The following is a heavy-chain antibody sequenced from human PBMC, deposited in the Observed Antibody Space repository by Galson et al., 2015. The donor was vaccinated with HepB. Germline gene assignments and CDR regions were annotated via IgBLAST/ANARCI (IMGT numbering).Heavy chain of an antibody. CDR1: GDSVSSNSAA. J-gene: IGHJ3*02. V-gene: IGHV6-1*01. D-gene: IGHD3-22*01. CDR3: ARLLYDSSGYGSRGQDAFDI. CDR2: TYYRSKWYN. Sequence: CAISGDSVSSNSAAWNWIRQSPSRGLEWLGRTYYRSKWYNDYAVSVKSRITINPDTSKNQFSLQLNSVTPEDTAVYYCARLLYDSSGYGSRGQDAFDIWGQGTMVTVSS.